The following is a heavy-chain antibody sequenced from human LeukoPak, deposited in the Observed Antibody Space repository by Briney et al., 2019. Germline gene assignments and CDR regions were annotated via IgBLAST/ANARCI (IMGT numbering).Heavy chain of an antibody. D-gene: IGHD2-15*01. Sequence: GGSLRLSCAASGFPFSSYAMTWVRQAPGKGLEWVSSISGDGATTYHADSVKGRFTISTDNSKNTLDLQMNSLRAEDTAVYYCARTVPGYCSGGSCLGYWGQGTLVTVSS. CDR2: ISGDGATT. CDR3: ARTVPGYCSGGSCLGY. V-gene: IGHV3-23*01. CDR1: GFPFSSYA. J-gene: IGHJ4*02.